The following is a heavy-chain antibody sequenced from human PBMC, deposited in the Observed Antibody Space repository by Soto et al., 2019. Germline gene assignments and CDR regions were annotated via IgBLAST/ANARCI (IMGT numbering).Heavy chain of an antibody. J-gene: IGHJ4*02. Sequence: QLQLQESGSGLVKPSQTLSLTCAVSGGSISSGGYSWSWIRQPPGKGLEWIGYIYHSGSTYYNPSLKSRGTISVDRSKNQFSLKLSSVTAADTAVYYCARGGDGYNLSPVAFGYWGQGTLVTVSS. CDR3: ARGGDGYNLSPVAFGY. D-gene: IGHD5-12*01. CDR2: IYHSGST. CDR1: GGSISSGGYS. V-gene: IGHV4-30-2*01.